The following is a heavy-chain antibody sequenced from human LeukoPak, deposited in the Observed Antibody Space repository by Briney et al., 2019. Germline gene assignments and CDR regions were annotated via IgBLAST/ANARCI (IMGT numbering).Heavy chain of an antibody. D-gene: IGHD3-10*01. CDR1: GYTFTSYY. J-gene: IGHJ6*02. V-gene: IGHV1-46*01. CDR2: INPSGGST. CDR3: AGPYYYGSGSYYTYYYGMDV. Sequence: VTVSFTASGYTFTSYYMHWVRQAPGQGVEWMGIINPSGGSTSYAQKFQGRVTMTRDRSTSTVYMELSSLRSEDTAVYYCAGPYYYGSGSYYTYYYGMDVWGQGTTVTVSS.